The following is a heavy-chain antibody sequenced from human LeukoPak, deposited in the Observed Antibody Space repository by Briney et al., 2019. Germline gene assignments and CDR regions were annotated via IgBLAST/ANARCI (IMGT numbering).Heavy chain of an antibody. CDR1: GYTFTGYY. V-gene: IGHV1-2*02. CDR2: INPNSGGT. Sequence: ASVKVSCKASGYTFTGYYMHWVRQAPGQGLEWMGWINPNSGGTNYAQKFQGRVTMTRDTSISTAYMELSRLRSDDTAVYYCARDPRESAMVFGFDYWGQGTPVTVSS. D-gene: IGHD5-18*01. CDR3: ARDPRESAMVFGFDY. J-gene: IGHJ4*02.